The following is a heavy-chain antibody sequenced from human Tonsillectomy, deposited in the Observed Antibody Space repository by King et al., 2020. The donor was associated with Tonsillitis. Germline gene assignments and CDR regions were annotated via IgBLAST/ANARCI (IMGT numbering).Heavy chain of an antibody. Sequence: QLQESGPGLVKPSETLSLTCTVSGGSISSSSYYWGWIRQPPGKGLEWIGSIYYSGSTYYNPSLKSRVTISVDTSKNQFSLKLSSVTAAATAVYYCARYVWCGESHWFDPWGQGTLVTVSS. CDR3: ARYVWCGESHWFDP. CDR2: IYYSGST. V-gene: IGHV4-39*07. CDR1: GGSISSSSYY. D-gene: IGHD3-10*01. J-gene: IGHJ5*02.